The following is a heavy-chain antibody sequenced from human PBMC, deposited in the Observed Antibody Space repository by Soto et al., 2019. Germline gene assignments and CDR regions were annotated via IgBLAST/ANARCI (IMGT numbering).Heavy chain of an antibody. J-gene: IGHJ4*02. Sequence: SETLSLTCTVSGGSISSSSYYRGLIRQPPGKGLEWIGSIYYSGSTYYNPSLKSRVTISVDTSKNQFSLKLSSVTAADTAVYYCARRTGIAAAGPSFFFDYWGQGTLVTVSS. D-gene: IGHD6-13*01. CDR1: GGSISSSSYY. CDR3: ARRTGIAAAGPSFFFDY. V-gene: IGHV4-39*01. CDR2: IYYSGST.